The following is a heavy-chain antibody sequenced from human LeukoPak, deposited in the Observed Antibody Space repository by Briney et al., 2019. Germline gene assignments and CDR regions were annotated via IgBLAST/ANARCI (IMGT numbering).Heavy chain of an antibody. D-gene: IGHD6-19*01. J-gene: IGHJ4*02. Sequence: GGSLRLSCAASRFTFSSYGMHWVRQAPGKGLEWVAVISYDGSNKYYADSVKGRFTISRDNSKNTLYLQMNSLRAEDTAVYYCAKDLGGWSAFDYWGQGTLVTVSS. CDR1: RFTFSSYG. CDR2: ISYDGSNK. CDR3: AKDLGGWSAFDY. V-gene: IGHV3-30*18.